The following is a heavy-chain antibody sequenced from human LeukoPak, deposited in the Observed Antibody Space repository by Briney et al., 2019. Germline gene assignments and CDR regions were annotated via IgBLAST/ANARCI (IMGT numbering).Heavy chain of an antibody. Sequence: SETLSLTCTVSGGSIRSYYWSWIRQPPGKGLEWIGYIYYSGSTNYSPSLQSRVTLSVDTSKNNFSLKLSSVTAADTAVYYCARDHCSGGSCYSGNYYYYMDVWGKGTTVTVSS. D-gene: IGHD2-15*01. CDR3: ARDHCSGGSCYSGNYYYYMDV. V-gene: IGHV4-59*01. CDR1: GGSIRSYY. CDR2: IYYSGST. J-gene: IGHJ6*03.